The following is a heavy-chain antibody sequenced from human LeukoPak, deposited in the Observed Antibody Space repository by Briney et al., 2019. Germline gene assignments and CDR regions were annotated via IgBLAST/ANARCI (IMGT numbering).Heavy chain of an antibody. V-gene: IGHV4-30-4*08. CDR2: IYYSGST. D-gene: IGHD3-3*01. CDR1: GGSFSGYY. CDR3: ARDVRRITIFGVVIKAFDI. Sequence: PSETLSLTCAVYGGSFSGYYWSWIRQPPGKGLEWIGYIYYSGSTYYNPSLKSRVTISVDTSKNQFSLKLSSVTAADTAVYYCARDVRRITIFGVVIKAFDIWGQGTMVTVSS. J-gene: IGHJ3*02.